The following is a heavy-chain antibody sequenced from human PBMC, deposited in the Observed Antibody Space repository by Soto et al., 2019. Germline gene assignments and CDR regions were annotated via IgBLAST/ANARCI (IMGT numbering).Heavy chain of an antibody. CDR2: IKGDGSEQ. D-gene: IGHD3-22*01. V-gene: IGHV3-7*01. J-gene: IGHJ4*02. Sequence: EVQLEESGGDLVQPGGSLRLSCVASGFALSSFWMTWVRQAPGKGLEWVAKIKGDGSEQNYVDSVRGRFTISRDNAKNSVYLQMNSLRDDDTAVYYCTRNQVKADYWGQGTLVTVSS. CDR3: TRNQVKADY. CDR1: GFALSSFW.